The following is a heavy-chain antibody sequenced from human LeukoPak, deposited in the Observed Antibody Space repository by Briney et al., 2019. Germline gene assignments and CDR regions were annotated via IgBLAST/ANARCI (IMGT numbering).Heavy chain of an antibody. Sequence: PGGSLRLSCAASGFAFSSYSMNWVRQAPGKGLEWVSSISSSSSYIYYADSVKGRFTISRDNAKNSLYLQMNSLRAEDTAVYYCARDRRGGTGTTSDWYFDLWGRGTLVTVS. J-gene: IGHJ2*01. CDR1: GFAFSSYS. CDR2: ISSSSSYI. CDR3: ARDRRGGTGTTSDWYFDL. D-gene: IGHD1-7*01. V-gene: IGHV3-21*01.